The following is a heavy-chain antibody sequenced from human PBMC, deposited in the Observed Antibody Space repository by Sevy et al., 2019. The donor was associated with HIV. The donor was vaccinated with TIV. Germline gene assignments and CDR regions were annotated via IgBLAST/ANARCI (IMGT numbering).Heavy chain of an antibody. CDR1: GFTFSRYS. CDR3: ARDSPISKYYYDSSAFEWNVFDI. V-gene: IGHV3-21*01. J-gene: IGHJ3*02. CDR2: ISSSSTYI. Sequence: GGSLRLSCAASGFTFSRYSMNWVRQAPGKGLEWVSSISSSSTYIYYADSVKGRFTISRDNAKNSLYLQMNSLRAEDTAVYYCARDSPISKYYYDSSAFEWNVFDIWGQGTMVTVSS. D-gene: IGHD3-22*01.